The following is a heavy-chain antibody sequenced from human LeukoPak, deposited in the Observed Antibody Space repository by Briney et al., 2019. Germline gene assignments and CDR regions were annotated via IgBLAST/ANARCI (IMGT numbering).Heavy chain of an antibody. CDR1: GFTFSSYA. V-gene: IGHV3-23*01. Sequence: GGSLRLSCAASGFTFSSYAMSWVRQAPGKGLEWVSAISGSGGSTYYADSVKGRFTISRDNSKNTLYLQMNSLRAEDTAVYYCAKALLERRGDYYYGMDVWGQGTMVTVSS. CDR3: AKALLERRGDYYYGMDV. J-gene: IGHJ6*02. CDR2: ISGSGGST. D-gene: IGHD1-1*01.